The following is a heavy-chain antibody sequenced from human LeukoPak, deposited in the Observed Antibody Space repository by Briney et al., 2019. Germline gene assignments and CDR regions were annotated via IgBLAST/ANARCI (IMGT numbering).Heavy chain of an antibody. CDR3: AKGVCSSTSCYAGDAFDI. V-gene: IGHV3-23*01. CDR2: ISGSGGST. J-gene: IGHJ3*02. D-gene: IGHD2-2*01. CDR1: GGSFSGYY. Sequence: PSETLSLTCAVYGGSFSGYYWSWIRQPPGKGLEWVSAISGSGGSTYYADSVKGRFTISRDNSKNTLYLQMNSLRAEDTAVYYCAKGVCSSTSCYAGDAFDIWGQGTMVTVSS.